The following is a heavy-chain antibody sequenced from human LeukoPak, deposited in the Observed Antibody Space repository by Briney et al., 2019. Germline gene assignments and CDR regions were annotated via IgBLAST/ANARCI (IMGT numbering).Heavy chain of an antibody. J-gene: IGHJ5*02. CDR3: ARDPGWDFWSGYKSGVSDWFDP. Sequence: GGSLRLSCAASGFTFSSYAMSWVRKAPGKGLEWVSAISGSGGSTYYADSVKGRFTISRDNSKNSLYLQMNSLRAEDTAVYYCARDPGWDFWSGYKSGVSDWFDPWGQGTLVTVSS. V-gene: IGHV3-23*01. CDR1: GFTFSSYA. D-gene: IGHD3-3*01. CDR2: ISGSGGST.